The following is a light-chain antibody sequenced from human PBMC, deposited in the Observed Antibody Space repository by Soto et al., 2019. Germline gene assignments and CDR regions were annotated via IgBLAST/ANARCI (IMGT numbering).Light chain of an antibody. CDR1: SSDVGGYNY. Sequence: QSALTQPASVSGSPGQSITISCTGTSSDVGGYNYVSWYQQHPGKAPKIMIYEGSKRPSGVSNRFSGSKSGNTASLTISGLQAEDEADYYCCSFAGSSTLVFGGGTKLTVL. CDR3: CSFAGSSTLV. J-gene: IGLJ2*01. CDR2: EGS. V-gene: IGLV2-23*01.